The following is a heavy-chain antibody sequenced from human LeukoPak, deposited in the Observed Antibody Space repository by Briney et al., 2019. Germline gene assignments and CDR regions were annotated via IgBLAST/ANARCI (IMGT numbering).Heavy chain of an antibody. Sequence: GGSLRLSCAASGFTFSGYSMNWVRQAPGKGLEWVSYISSSSSTIYYADSVKGRFTISRDNAKNSLYLQMNSLRYEDTAVYYCARGDKARSPSLWGQGTLVTVSS. J-gene: IGHJ4*02. CDR3: ARGDKARSPSL. D-gene: IGHD3-9*01. CDR1: GFTFSGYS. CDR2: ISSSSSTI. V-gene: IGHV3-48*02.